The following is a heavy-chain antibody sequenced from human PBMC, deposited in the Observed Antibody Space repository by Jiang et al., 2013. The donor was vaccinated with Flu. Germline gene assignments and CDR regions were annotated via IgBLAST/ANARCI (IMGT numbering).Heavy chain of an antibody. CDR1: GYSFATLW. Sequence: EVKKPGESLTISCQGSGYSFATLWITWVRQMPGKGLEWVGRIDPSDSYTNYSPSFQGHVTISTDRSINTAYLQWSSLKASDTAMYFCARLKAPRIHAMDVWGQGTTVTVSS. CDR3: ARLKAPRIHAMDV. D-gene: IGHD2/OR15-2a*01. J-gene: IGHJ6*02. V-gene: IGHV5-10-1*01. CDR2: IDPSDSYT.